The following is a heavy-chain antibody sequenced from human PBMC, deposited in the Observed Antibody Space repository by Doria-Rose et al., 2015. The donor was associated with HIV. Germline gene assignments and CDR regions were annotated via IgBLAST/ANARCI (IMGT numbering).Heavy chain of an antibody. CDR3: ARVFALFGVVIHPMAFNP. CDR2: IYHNGST. Sequence: VQLVESGPGLVKPSGTLSLTCAVSGDYISAYHWWTWVRQPPGKRLEWIGEIYHNGSTSCNPYLKSRVSMSVDKSKNQFSLKVNAVTAADTAVYYCARVFALFGVVIHPMAFNPWGQGTLVTVSS. V-gene: IGHV4-4*02. J-gene: IGHJ5*02. CDR1: GDYISAYHW. D-gene: IGHD3-3*01.